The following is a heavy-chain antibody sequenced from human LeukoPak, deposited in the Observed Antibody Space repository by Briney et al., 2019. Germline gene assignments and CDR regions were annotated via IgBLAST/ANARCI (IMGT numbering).Heavy chain of an antibody. CDR2: IYTSGST. CDR3: ARHSYFDY. J-gene: IGHJ4*02. V-gene: IGHV4-4*09. Sequence: PSETLSLTCTVPGGSISSYYWSWIRQLPGKGLEWIGYIYTSGSTNYNPSLKSRVTISVDTSKNQFSLKLSSVTAADTAVYYCARHSYFDYWGQGTLVTVSS. CDR1: GGSISSYY.